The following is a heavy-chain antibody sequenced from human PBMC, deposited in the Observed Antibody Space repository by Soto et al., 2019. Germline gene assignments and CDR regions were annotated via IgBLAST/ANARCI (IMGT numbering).Heavy chain of an antibody. CDR2: ISHSGSTT. Sequence: VQLVESGGGLVQPGGSLRLSCAASGFTFSDYEMNWVRQAPGKGLEWVSYISHSGSTTYYADSVKGRFTISRDDAEKSVYPQMNSLRAEDSAIYYCARDSGGSYYDYFDSWGQGSLVTVSS. V-gene: IGHV3-48*03. CDR3: ARDSGGSYYDYFDS. D-gene: IGHD1-26*01. J-gene: IGHJ4*02. CDR1: GFTFSDYE.